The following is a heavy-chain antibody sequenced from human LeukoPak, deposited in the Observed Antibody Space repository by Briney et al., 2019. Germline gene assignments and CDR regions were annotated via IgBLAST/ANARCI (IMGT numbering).Heavy chain of an antibody. J-gene: IGHJ3*02. CDR1: GFTFSSYG. CDR2: ISGSGGST. Sequence: GGSLRLSCAASGFTFSSYGMSWVRQAPGKGLEWVSGISGSGGSTYYADSVKGRFTISRDNSKDTLYLQMNSLRAEDTAVYYCANLGAGAIGAFDIWGQGTMVTVSS. D-gene: IGHD1-26*01. V-gene: IGHV3-23*01. CDR3: ANLGAGAIGAFDI.